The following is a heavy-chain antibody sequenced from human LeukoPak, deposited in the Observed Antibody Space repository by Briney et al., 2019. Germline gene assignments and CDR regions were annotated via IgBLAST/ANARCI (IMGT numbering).Heavy chain of an antibody. J-gene: IGHJ4*02. CDR1: GDTFSSDA. V-gene: IGHV1-69*11. Sequence: SVKVSCKASGDTFSSDAINWVRQAPGQGLERMRKIITILGTSNYAQKFQGRVTITAGESTTTADMELSSLRSEDTAVYYCARDAGRHYFDYWGQGTLVTVSS. CDR2: IITILGTS. CDR3: ARDAGRHYFDY.